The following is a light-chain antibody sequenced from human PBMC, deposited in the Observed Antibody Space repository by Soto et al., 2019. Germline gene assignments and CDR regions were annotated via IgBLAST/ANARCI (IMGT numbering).Light chain of an antibody. CDR3: QQRYNWLT. CDR1: QSVSGF. Sequence: EIVLTQSPATMSLSPGERATLSCRASQSVSGFLAWYQQKPGQAPRLLIYDESNRAPGIPARFSGSGSGTDFTLTISGLEPEDSAVYYCQQRYNWLTFGQETKLELK. CDR2: DES. V-gene: IGKV3-11*01. J-gene: IGKJ2*01.